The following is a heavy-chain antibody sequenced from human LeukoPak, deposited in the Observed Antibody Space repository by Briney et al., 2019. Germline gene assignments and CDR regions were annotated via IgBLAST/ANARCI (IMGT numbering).Heavy chain of an antibody. D-gene: IGHD3-10*01. CDR2: IHKDGSST. J-gene: IGHJ4*02. V-gene: IGHV3-74*01. CDR3: AREAYGSGNYYSDY. Sequence: PGGSLRLSCAASGFTFSSKWKHWVRQAPGKGLVWGSRIHKDGSSTTYADSVKGRFTISRDNAKNTLYLQMNSLRAEDTAMYYCAREAYGSGNYYSDYWGQGTLVTVSS. CDR1: GFTFSSKW.